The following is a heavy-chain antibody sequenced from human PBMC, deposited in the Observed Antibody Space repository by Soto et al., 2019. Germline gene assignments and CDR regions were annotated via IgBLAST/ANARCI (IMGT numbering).Heavy chain of an antibody. V-gene: IGHV3-49*03. CDR3: TRVLYSYGYVVYFDF. Sequence: GSLRLSCTTSGFTFGAYAMSWFRQAPGKGLEWVGFIRSKAYNGTIEYAASVKGRITISRDDSKSIAYLQMNSLKTEDTAVYYCTRVLYSYGYVVYFDFWGQGTLVTVSS. CDR2: IRSKAYNGTI. J-gene: IGHJ4*02. CDR1: GFTFGAYA. D-gene: IGHD5-18*01.